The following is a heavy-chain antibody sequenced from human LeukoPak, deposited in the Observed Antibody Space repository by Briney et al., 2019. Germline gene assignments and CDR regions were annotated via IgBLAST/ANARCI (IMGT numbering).Heavy chain of an antibody. CDR1: GGSISSYY. D-gene: IGHD3-3*01. J-gene: IGHJ3*02. V-gene: IGHV4-59*01. CDR2: IYYSGST. Sequence: SETLSLTCTVSGGSISSYYWSWIRQPPGKGLEWIGYIYYSGSTNYNPSLKSRVTISVDTSKNQFSLKLSSVTAADTAVYYCARNYYDFWSGYYHDAFDIWGQGTMVTVSS. CDR3: ARNYYDFWSGYYHDAFDI.